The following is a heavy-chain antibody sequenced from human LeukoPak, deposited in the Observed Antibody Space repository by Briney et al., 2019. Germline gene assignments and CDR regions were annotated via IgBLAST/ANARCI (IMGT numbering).Heavy chain of an antibody. CDR1: GYTFTGYY. V-gene: IGHV1-2*02. D-gene: IGHD3-22*01. CDR2: INPNSGGT. Sequence: GASVKVSCKASGYTFTGYYMRWVRQAPGQGLEWMGWINPNSGGTNYAQKFQGRVTMTRDTSISTAYMELSRLRSDDTAVYYCARGHYYDSSGYYPGGDIWGQGTMVTVSS. J-gene: IGHJ3*02. CDR3: ARGHYYDSSGYYPGGDI.